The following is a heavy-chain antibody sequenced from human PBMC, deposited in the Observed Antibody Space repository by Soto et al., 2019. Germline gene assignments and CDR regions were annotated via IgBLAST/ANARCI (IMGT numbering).Heavy chain of an antibody. CDR3: ARRAIGSSRALDI. CDR2: ISDSGGIT. CDR1: GFAFSSHP. D-gene: IGHD6-6*01. V-gene: IGHV3-23*01. Sequence: VQLLESGGGLAQPGGSLRLSCAASGFAFSSHPMSWVRQAPEKGLEWVSGISDSGGITYNADSVKGRFTISRDNSKNTLYLQMSSLRADGTAVYYGARRAIGSSRALDIWAQGTMVTVSS. J-gene: IGHJ3*02.